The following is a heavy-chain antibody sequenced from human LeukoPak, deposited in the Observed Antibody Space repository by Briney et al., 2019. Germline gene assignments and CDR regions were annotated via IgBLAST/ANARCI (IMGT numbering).Heavy chain of an antibody. CDR1: GFTFSSYW. CDR2: IKHDGSEK. CDR3: AREGGLEAFDI. Sequence: GGSLRLSCAASGFTFSSYWMSWVRQAPGKGLEWVANIKHDGSEKYYVDSVKGRFTISRDNAKNSLYLQMNSLRAEDTAVYYCAREGGLEAFDIWGQGTMVTVSS. J-gene: IGHJ3*02. V-gene: IGHV3-7*01. D-gene: IGHD5-12*01.